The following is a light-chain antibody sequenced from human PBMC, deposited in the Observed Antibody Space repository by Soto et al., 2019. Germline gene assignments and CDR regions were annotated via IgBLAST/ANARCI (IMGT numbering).Light chain of an antibody. CDR2: GAS. V-gene: IGKV3-20*01. J-gene: IGKJ1*01. CDR3: QQYGSSSIT. Sequence: EIVLTQSTGTLSLSPGERATLSCRASQSVSSSYLAWYQQKPGQAPRLLIYGASSRATGIPDRFSGSGSGTDFTLTISRLEPEDFAVYYCQQYGSSSITFGQGTKVDI. CDR1: QSVSSSY.